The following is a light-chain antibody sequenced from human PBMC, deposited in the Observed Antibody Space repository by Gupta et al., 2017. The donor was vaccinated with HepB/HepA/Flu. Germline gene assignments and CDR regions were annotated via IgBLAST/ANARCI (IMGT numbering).Light chain of an antibody. J-gene: IGLJ2*01. CDR2: EVT. Sequence: QSALTQPASVSGSPGQSITISCTGTSTDVGNYNLVSWYQQYPGKAPKLIIYEVTKRHSGVSNRFSGSKSGNMASLTISGLQAEDEADYYCCSYTTRSTVVFGGGTILTVL. V-gene: IGLV2-23*02. CDR1: STDVGNYNL. CDR3: CSYTTRSTVV.